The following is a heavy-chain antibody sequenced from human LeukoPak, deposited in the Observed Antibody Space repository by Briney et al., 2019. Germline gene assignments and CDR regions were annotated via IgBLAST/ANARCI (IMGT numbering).Heavy chain of an antibody. CDR1: GFSFRSYA. V-gene: IGHV3-23*01. D-gene: IGHD6-19*01. CDR3: AKDRGSGWPQFDY. J-gene: IGHJ4*02. Sequence: GVLRLSCAASGFSFRSYAMSWVRQAPGKGLEWVSAISGSGGSTYYADSVKGRFTISRDNSKNTLYLQMTSLRAEDTAVYYCAKDRGSGWPQFDYWGQGTLVTVSS. CDR2: ISGSGGST.